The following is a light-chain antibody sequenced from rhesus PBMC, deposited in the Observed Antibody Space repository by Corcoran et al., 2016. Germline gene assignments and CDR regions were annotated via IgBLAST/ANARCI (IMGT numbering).Light chain of an antibody. V-gene: IGKV1-32*01. CDR1: QDISSF. Sequence: DIQMTQSPSSLSASVGDRVTITCRASQDISSFLNWYHQKPGKAPKLLIFSATRLESGVPSRFSGSGSGTEFTLTISSLQPEDFATYYCHQYNDLPWTFGQGTKVDIK. J-gene: IGKJ1*01. CDR3: HQYNDLPWT. CDR2: SAT.